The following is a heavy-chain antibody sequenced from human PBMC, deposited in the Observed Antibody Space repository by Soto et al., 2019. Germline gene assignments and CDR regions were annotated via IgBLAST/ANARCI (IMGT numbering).Heavy chain of an antibody. J-gene: IGHJ5*02. CDR1: GGSISTYY. Sequence: QVQLQESGPGLVKPSETLSLTCTVSGGSISTYYWNWIRQPPGKGLEWIGYISYSENTNYNPSLKSSVTISLDTSKNQFSLKLTSVTAADTAVYYCARGDDWKSSCFDPWGQGTLVTVSS. CDR2: ISYSENT. V-gene: IGHV4-59*01. CDR3: ARGDDWKSSCFDP. D-gene: IGHD1-1*01.